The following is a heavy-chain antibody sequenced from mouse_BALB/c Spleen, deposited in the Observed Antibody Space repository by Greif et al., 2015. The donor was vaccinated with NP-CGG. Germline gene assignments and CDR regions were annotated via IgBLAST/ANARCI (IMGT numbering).Heavy chain of an antibody. CDR3: ARSPYYAMDY. CDR1: GYTFTSYW. Sequence: QVQLQQSGAELVKPGASVKLSCKASGYTFTSYWMHWVKQRPGQGLEWIGEINPSNGRTNYNEKFKSKATLTVDKSSSTAYMQLSSLTSEDSAVYYCARSPYYAMDYWGQGTSVTVSS. V-gene: IGHV1S81*02. CDR2: INPSNGRT. J-gene: IGHJ4*01.